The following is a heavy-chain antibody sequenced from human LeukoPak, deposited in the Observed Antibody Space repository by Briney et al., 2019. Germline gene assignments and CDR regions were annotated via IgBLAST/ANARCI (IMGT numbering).Heavy chain of an antibody. Sequence: PGASVRLSCAASGFTFDDYAMHWVRQPPEKSLEWVSLINRDGGSTYYADSVKGRFTVSRDNSKNSLYLQMNSLRTEDTALYYCAKDISRNFVVVPDADYWGQGTLVTVCS. D-gene: IGHD2-2*01. J-gene: IGHJ4*02. CDR2: INRDGGST. V-gene: IGHV3-43*02. CDR1: GFTFDDYA. CDR3: AKDISRNFVVVPDADY.